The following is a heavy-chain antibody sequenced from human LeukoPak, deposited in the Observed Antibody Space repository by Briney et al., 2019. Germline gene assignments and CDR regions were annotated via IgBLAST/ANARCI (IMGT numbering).Heavy chain of an antibody. V-gene: IGHV3-7*01. J-gene: IGHJ6*03. CDR3: AREGVYYYYMDV. CDR2: IRQDGSEK. CDR1: GSTFSSYA. D-gene: IGHD2-8*01. Sequence: PGGSLRLSCAASGSTFSSYAMSWVRQAPGKGLEWVANIRQDGSEKYYVDSVKGRFTISRDTAKNSLYLQMNSLRAEDTAVYYCAREGVYYYYMDVWGKGTTVTVSS.